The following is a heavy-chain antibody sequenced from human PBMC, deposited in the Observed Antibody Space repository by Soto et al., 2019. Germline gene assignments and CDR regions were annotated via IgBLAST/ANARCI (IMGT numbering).Heavy chain of an antibody. V-gene: IGHV4-39*07. CDR2: IYYSGST. D-gene: IGHD3-9*01. CDR1: GGSISSSSYY. J-gene: IGHJ6*03. CDR3: ARGHEYYDILTGYTYYYYMDV. Sequence: PSETLSLTCTVSGGSISSSSYYWGWIRQPPGKGLEWIGSIYYSGSTYYNPSLKSRVTISVDTSKNQFSLKLSSVTAADTAVYYCARGHEYYDILTGYTYYYYMDVWGKGTTVTVSS.